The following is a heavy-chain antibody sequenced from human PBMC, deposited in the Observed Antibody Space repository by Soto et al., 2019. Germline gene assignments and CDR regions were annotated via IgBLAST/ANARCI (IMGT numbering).Heavy chain of an antibody. J-gene: IGHJ5*02. CDR2: INHSGST. Sequence: SETLSLTCAVYGGSFSGYYWSWIRQPPGKGLEWIGEINHSGSTNYNPSLKSRVTISVDTSKNQFSLKLSSVTAADTAVYYCKGDVYATPGTNWFDPSGQGTLVTVSS. CDR1: GGSFSGYY. V-gene: IGHV4-34*01. CDR3: KGDVYATPGTNWFDP. D-gene: IGHD2-8*01.